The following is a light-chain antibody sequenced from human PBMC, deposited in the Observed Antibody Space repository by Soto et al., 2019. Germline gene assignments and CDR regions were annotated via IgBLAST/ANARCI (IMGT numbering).Light chain of an antibody. CDR1: QHITND. CDR3: LHHNGYPPV. J-gene: IGKJ2*01. CDR2: LAS. V-gene: IGKV1-17*01. Sequence: DIQMTQSPSSLSASVGDTVTITCRASQHITNDCAWYQQKAGRAPKCLILLASRLQTGVPSRFSGSGSATEFTLTSSSRQPEDFATYYCLHHNGYPPVFGQGTKVEIK.